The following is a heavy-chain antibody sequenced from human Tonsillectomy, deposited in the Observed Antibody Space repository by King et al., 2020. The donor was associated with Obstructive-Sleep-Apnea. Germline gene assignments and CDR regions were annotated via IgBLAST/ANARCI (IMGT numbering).Heavy chain of an antibody. CDR3: ARGSGYYYDSSGYLDY. D-gene: IGHD3-22*01. V-gene: IGHV4-34*01. J-gene: IGHJ4*02. CDR1: GGSFSGYY. Sequence: VQLQQWGAGLLKPSETLSLTCAVSGGSFSGYYWSWIRQPPGKGLEWIGEINHSGSTNYNPSLKSRVTISVDTSKNQFSLKLSSVTAADTAVYYCARGSGYYYDSSGYLDYWGQGTLVTVSS. CDR2: INHSGST.